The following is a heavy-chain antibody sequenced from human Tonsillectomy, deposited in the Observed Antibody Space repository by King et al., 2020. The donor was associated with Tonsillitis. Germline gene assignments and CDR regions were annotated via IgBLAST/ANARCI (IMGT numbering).Heavy chain of an antibody. Sequence: VQLVESGGGVVQPGRSLRLSCAASGFNFTNYAMHWVRQAPGKGLEWVSVISYDGRNKYHADSVKGRFTISRDNSKNTLYLQMNSLRAEDTAVYYCATYEVKLWSPFDYWGQGTLVTVSS. D-gene: IGHD3-10*01. CDR2: ISYDGRNK. V-gene: IGHV3-30*04. CDR1: GFNFTNYA. J-gene: IGHJ4*02. CDR3: ATYEVKLWSPFDY.